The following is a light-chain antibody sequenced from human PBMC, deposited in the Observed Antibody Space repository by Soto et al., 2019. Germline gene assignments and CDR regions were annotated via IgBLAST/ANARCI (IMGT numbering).Light chain of an antibody. CDR1: QSVGNNY. CDR2: HAS. J-gene: IGKJ5*01. CDR3: EQYGWSPPIT. V-gene: IGKV3-20*01. Sequence: DIGLTQSPGTLSLSPGKRATLSCWASQSVGNNYLAWYQQKPGQAPRLLIYHASSRATGIPDRFSGSGSGTDFTLTISRLEPEDFAVYYCEQYGWSPPITFGQGTRLE.